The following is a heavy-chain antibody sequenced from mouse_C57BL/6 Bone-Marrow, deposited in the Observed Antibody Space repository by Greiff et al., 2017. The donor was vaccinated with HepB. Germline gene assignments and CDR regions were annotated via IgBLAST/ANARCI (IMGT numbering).Heavy chain of an antibody. Sequence: QVQLQQSGAELVKPGASVKLSCKASGYTFTSYWMHWVKQRPGQGLEWIGKIHPNSGSTNYNEKFKSKATLTVDKSSSTAYMQRSNLTSEDSAVYCCAGGDYGDYWGQGTTLTVSS. CDR3: AGGDYGDY. J-gene: IGHJ2*01. V-gene: IGHV1-64*01. CDR1: GYTFTSYW. CDR2: IHPNSGST.